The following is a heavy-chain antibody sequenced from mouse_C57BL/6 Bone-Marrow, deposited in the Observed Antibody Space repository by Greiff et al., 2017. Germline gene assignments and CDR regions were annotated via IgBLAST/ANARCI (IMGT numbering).Heavy chain of an antibody. D-gene: IGHD2-12*01. J-gene: IGHJ2*01. CDR2: IDPSDSYT. Sequence: VQLQQPGAELVKPGASVKLSCKASGYTFTSYWMQWVKQRPGQGLEWIGEIDPSDSYTNYNQKFKGKATLTVDTSSSTAYMQLSSLTSADSAVYYCARETDDVYFDYWGQGTTLTVSS. V-gene: IGHV1-50*01. CDR1: GYTFTSYW. CDR3: ARETDDVYFDY.